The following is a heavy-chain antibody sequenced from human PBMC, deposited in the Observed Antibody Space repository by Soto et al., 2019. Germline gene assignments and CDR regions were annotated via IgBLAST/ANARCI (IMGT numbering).Heavy chain of an antibody. CDR3: AATIIAAVGTGHYYGMDV. CDR2: IVVGSGDT. CDR1: GFTFTRSA. J-gene: IGHJ6*02. D-gene: IGHD6-13*01. V-gene: IGHV1-58*01. Sequence: SVKVSCKASGFTFTRSAVQWVRHARGQRLEWIGWIVVGSGDTNSAQKFQERVTITRDMSTSIAYIELSSLRSEDTAVYYCAATIIAAVGTGHYYGMDVWGQGTTVTV.